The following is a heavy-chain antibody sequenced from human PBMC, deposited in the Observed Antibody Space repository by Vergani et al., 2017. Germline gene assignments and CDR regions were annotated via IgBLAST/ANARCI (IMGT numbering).Heavy chain of an antibody. V-gene: IGHV3-30*02. CDR1: GFTFGDYA. Sequence: VQLVESGGGLVQPGRSLRLSCTASGFTFGDYAMSWFRQAPGKGLEWVTFIRYDGSNTYYADSVKGRFTISRDNSKNTLFLQMNSLRPEDTAVYYCARDTVTGSRYFDYWGQGTLVTVSS. D-gene: IGHD6-19*01. CDR2: IRYDGSNT. CDR3: ARDTVTGSRYFDY. J-gene: IGHJ4*02.